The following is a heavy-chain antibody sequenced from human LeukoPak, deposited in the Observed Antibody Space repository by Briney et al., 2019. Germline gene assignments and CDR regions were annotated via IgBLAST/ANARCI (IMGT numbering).Heavy chain of an antibody. J-gene: IGHJ4*02. CDR2: IYSGGST. Sequence: GGSLRLSCVASGFTFSSYAMSWVRQAPGKGLEWVSVIYSGGSTYYADSVKGRFTISRDNSKNTLYLQMNSLRAEDTAVYYCAREGIAARPEYYFDYWGQGTLVTVSS. V-gene: IGHV3-53*01. CDR1: GFTFSSYA. CDR3: AREGIAARPEYYFDY. D-gene: IGHD6-6*01.